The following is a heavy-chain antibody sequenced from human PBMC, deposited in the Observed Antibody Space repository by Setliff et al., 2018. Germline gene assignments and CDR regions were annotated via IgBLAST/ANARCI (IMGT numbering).Heavy chain of an antibody. D-gene: IGHD1-7*01. CDR2: IDPRGSPV. CDR1: GFTFIDYY. Sequence: GALRLSCAASGFTFIDYYMNWIRQTPRKGLEWISHIDPRGSPVDYVDSVKGRFTISRDNTKNLAYLQMDSLRADDTAVYYCTRSRGTTVYDYWGQGTLVTVSS. V-gene: IGHV3-11*01. CDR3: TRSRGTTVYDY. J-gene: IGHJ4*02.